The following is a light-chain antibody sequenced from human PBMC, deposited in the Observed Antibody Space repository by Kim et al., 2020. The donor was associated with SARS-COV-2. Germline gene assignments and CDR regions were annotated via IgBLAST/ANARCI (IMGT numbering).Light chain of an antibody. CDR1: QDISSY. Sequence: DIQLTQSPSFLSASVGDRVTITCRASQDISSYLAWYQQKPGKAPKVLIYGASTLQSGVPSTFSGSGSGTEFTLTISSLQPEDFATYYCQQLSSYPLTFGGGTKVDIK. CDR3: QQLSSYPLT. CDR2: GAS. V-gene: IGKV1-9*01. J-gene: IGKJ4*01.